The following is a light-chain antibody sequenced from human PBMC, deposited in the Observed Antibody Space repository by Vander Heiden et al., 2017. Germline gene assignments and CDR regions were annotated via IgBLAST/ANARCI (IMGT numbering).Light chain of an antibody. CDR3: QSYDDSLGIVI. J-gene: IGLJ2*01. Sequence: QSVLAHPPSGGGAPGQRVPVSGPGGSSNIGADYVVHCYQQLPGTAPKLLIYDNYNRPSGVPDRFSASKSGTSAFLAITGLQAEDEADYYCQSYDDSLGIVIFGGGTKLTVL. CDR1: SSNIGADYV. V-gene: IGLV1-40*01. CDR2: DNY.